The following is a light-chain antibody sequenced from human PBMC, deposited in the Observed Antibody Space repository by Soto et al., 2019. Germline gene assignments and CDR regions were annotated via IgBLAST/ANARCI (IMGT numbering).Light chain of an antibody. CDR2: EVS. V-gene: IGLV2-14*01. Sequence: QSVLTQPASVSGSPGQTITISCTGTSSDDGAYNYVSWYQQHPGKAPKLMIYEVSNRPSGVSDRFSGSKSGNTASLTISGLQAADEADYYCSSKRTTASLVFGTGTKVTVL. CDR3: SSKRTTASLV. J-gene: IGLJ1*01. CDR1: SSDDGAYNY.